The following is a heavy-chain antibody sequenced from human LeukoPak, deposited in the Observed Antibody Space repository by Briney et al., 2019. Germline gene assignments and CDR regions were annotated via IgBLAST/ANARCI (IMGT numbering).Heavy chain of an antibody. CDR2: IRFDGITQ. CDR1: GFTFSDYG. D-gene: IGHD3-22*01. V-gene: IGHV3-30*02. Sequence: GGSLRLSCAASGFTFSDYGMHWVRQAPGKGLEWVAFIRFDGITQYYADSVKGRFTISRDTAKNTVYLQMNSLRAEDTAVYYCATYSSGNGREFQHWGQGTLVTVSS. J-gene: IGHJ1*01. CDR3: ATYSSGNGREFQH.